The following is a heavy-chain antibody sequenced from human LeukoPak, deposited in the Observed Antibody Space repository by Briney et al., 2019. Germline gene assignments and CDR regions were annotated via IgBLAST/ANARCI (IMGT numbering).Heavy chain of an antibody. J-gene: IGHJ1*01. V-gene: IGHV3-15*01. Sequence: GGSLRLSCAASGFTLNNAWMSWVRQAPGKGLEWLGRIKRETGGGTIDYAAPVKGRFTISRDDSRNTLYLQMGSLKIEDTAVYYCTTDRYYDNSELQFQHWGQGTLVTVSS. D-gene: IGHD3-22*01. CDR3: TTDRYYDNSELQFQH. CDR2: IKRETGGGTI. CDR1: GFTLNNAW.